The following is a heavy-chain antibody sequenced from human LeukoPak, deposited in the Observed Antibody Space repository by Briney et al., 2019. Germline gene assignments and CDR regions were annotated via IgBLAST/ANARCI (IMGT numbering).Heavy chain of an antibody. Sequence: SETLSLTCTVSGGSISSSSYYWGWIRQPPGKGLEWIGSIYYSGSTYYNPSLKSRVTISVDTSKNQFSLKLSSVTAADTAMYYCARKQYYYDSSGYSNWFDPWGQGTLVTVSS. CDR1: GGSISSSSYY. V-gene: IGHV4-39*01. CDR2: IYYSGST. CDR3: ARKQYYYDSSGYSNWFDP. D-gene: IGHD3-22*01. J-gene: IGHJ5*02.